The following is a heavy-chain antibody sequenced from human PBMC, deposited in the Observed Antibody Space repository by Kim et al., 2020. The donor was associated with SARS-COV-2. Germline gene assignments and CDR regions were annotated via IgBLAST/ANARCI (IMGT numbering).Heavy chain of an antibody. V-gene: IGHV4-39*01. Sequence: SETLSLTCTVSGGSISSSSYYWGWIRQPPGKGLEWIGSMYYSGSTYYNPSLKSRVTISVDTSKNQFSLKLSSVTAADTAVYYCARHYGSGYDFYYYYYMDVWGKGTTVTVSS. J-gene: IGHJ6*03. CDR2: MYYSGST. D-gene: IGHD5-12*01. CDR1: GGSISSSSYY. CDR3: ARHYGSGYDFYYYYYMDV.